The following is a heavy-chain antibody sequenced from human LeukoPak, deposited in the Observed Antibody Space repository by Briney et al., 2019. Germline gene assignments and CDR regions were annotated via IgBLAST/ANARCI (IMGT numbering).Heavy chain of an antibody. CDR3: ARDDSSGYYLNAFDI. CDR2: IYYSGST. CDR1: GGSISSYY. D-gene: IGHD3-22*01. J-gene: IGHJ3*02. V-gene: IGHV4-59*12. Sequence: PSETLSLTCTVSGGSISSYYWSWIRQPPGKGLEWIGYIYYSGSTNYNPSLKSRVTISVDTSKNQFSLKLSSVTAADTAVYYCARDDSSGYYLNAFDIWGQGTMVTVSS.